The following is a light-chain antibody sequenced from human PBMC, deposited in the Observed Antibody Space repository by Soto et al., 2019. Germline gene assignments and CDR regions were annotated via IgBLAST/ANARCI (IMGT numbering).Light chain of an antibody. Sequence: SYELTQPPSVSVSPGQTASITCSGDKLGDKYASWYQQKPGQSPVLVIYQDTKRPSGIPERFSGSNSGNTATLTISGTQAMDEADYYCQAWDISSVVFGGGTKVTVL. CDR1: KLGDKY. V-gene: IGLV3-1*01. CDR3: QAWDISSVV. J-gene: IGLJ2*01. CDR2: QDT.